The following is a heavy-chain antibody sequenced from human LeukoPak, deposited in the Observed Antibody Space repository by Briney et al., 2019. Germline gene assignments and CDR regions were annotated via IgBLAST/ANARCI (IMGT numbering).Heavy chain of an antibody. CDR3: ANRPGIAAAGTY. D-gene: IGHD6-13*01. Sequence: SETLSLTCAVYGGSFSGYYWSWIRQPPGKGLEWIGEINHSGSTNYNPSLKSRVTISVATSKNQFSLKLSSVTAADTAVYYCANRPGIAAAGTYWGQGTLVTVSS. V-gene: IGHV4-34*01. J-gene: IGHJ4*02. CDR2: INHSGST. CDR1: GGSFSGYY.